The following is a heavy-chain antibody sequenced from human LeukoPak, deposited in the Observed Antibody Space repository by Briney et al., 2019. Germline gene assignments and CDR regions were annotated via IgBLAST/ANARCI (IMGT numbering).Heavy chain of an antibody. CDR1: GGPITNGVYS. Sequence: SETLSLTCGVSGGPITNGVYSWSWIRQPPGRGLEWIGHMYYSGSTYFNPSLKSRVTISVDTSKNQFSLKLSSVTAADTAVYYCARAYYDSSGPFDYWGQGTLVTVSS. CDR3: ARAYYDSSGPFDY. V-gene: IGHV4-30-4*07. J-gene: IGHJ4*02. D-gene: IGHD3-22*01. CDR2: MYYSGST.